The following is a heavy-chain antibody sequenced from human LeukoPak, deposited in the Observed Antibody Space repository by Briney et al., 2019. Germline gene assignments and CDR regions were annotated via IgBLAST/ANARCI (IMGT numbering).Heavy chain of an antibody. Sequence: GGSLRLSCAASGLTFSSYSMNWVRQAPGKGLEWVSSISSSSSYIYYADSVQGRFTISRDNAKNSLYLQMNSLRAEDTAVYYCARDRATHDSSGWYARYYFDYWGQGTLVTVSS. CDR1: GLTFSSYS. CDR3: ARDRATHDSSGWYARYYFDY. D-gene: IGHD6-19*01. CDR2: ISSSSSYI. V-gene: IGHV3-21*01. J-gene: IGHJ4*02.